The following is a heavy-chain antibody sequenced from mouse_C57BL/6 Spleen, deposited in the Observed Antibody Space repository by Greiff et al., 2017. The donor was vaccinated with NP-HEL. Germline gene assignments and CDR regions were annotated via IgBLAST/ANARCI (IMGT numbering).Heavy chain of an antibody. Sequence: QVQLQQSGAELARPGASVKLSCKASGYTFTSYGISWVKQRTGQGLEWIGEIYPRSGNTYYNEKLKGKATLTADKSSSTAYMELRSLTSEDSAVYFCARRDYGSSYWYFDVWGTGTTVTVSS. J-gene: IGHJ1*03. CDR1: GYTFTSYG. D-gene: IGHD1-1*01. CDR3: ARRDYGSSYWYFDV. V-gene: IGHV1-81*01. CDR2: IYPRSGNT.